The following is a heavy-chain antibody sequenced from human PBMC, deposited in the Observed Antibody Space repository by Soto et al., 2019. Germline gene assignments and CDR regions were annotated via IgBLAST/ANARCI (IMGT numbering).Heavy chain of an antibody. Sequence: VQLVQSGAEVKQPGASVKVSCKASGYTFTSYGISWVRQAPGQGLEWMGWISAYNGNTNYAQKLQGRVTMTTDTSTSTAYMELRSLRSDDTAVYYCARQYSSGWYKGSYYYYGMDVWGQGTTVTVSS. CDR3: ARQYSSGWYKGSYYYYGMDV. J-gene: IGHJ6*02. V-gene: IGHV1-18*01. CDR2: ISAYNGNT. D-gene: IGHD6-19*01. CDR1: GYTFTSYG.